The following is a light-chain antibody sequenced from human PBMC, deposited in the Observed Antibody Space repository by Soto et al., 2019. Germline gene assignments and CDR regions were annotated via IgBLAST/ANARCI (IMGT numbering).Light chain of an antibody. CDR1: QCVSTN. V-gene: IGKV3-15*01. CDR2: CAS. J-gene: IGKJ4*01. CDR3: QQYYNWPRT. Sequence: TAMTQSPATLSLSPKERVTISCRIIQCVSTNLAWYHHKPDQVAGLLSYCASIWATGIQALFSGSVSGIEFALTLIYQQSEDFSFYYCQQYYNWPRTFGGGTKADIK.